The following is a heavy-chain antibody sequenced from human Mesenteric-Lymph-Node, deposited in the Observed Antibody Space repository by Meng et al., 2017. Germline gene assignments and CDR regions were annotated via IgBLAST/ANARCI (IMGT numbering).Heavy chain of an antibody. CDR2: IIPILGIA. V-gene: IGHV1-69*10. J-gene: IGHJ4*02. CDR1: GGTFSSYA. CDR3: ASSYYYDSSGPRGYFDY. D-gene: IGHD3-22*01. Sequence: SVKVSCKASGGTFSSYAISWVRQAPGQGLEWMGGIIPILGIANYAQKFQGRVTITADESTSTAYMELSSLRSEDTAVYYCASSYYYDSSGPRGYFDYWGQGTLVTVSS.